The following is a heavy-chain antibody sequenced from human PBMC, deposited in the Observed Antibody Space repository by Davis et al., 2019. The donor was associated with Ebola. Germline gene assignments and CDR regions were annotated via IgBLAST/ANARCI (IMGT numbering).Heavy chain of an antibody. CDR1: RYTFTAYF. J-gene: IGHJ6*02. CDR2: ISPSSGDT. V-gene: IGHV1-2*02. Sequence: ASVKVSCKASRYTFTAYFIHWVRQAPGQGLEWVGWISPSSGDTNYAQKFQGRVTMTRDTSINTAYIDLSRLTSDDTAVYYCAREVVVGPAARMDVWGQGTTVAVSS. CDR3: AREVVVGPAARMDV. D-gene: IGHD2-15*01.